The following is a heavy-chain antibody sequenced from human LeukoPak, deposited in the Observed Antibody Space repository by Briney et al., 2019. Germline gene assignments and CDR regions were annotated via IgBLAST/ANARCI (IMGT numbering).Heavy chain of an antibody. J-gene: IGHJ4*02. D-gene: IGHD3-10*01. Sequence: PGGSLRLSCAASGFTFSNAWMSWVRQAPGKGLEWVGRIKSKTDGGTTDYAAPVKGRFTISRDDSKNTLDLQMNSLKTEDTAVYYCTKYLWFGELLSDYWGQGTLVTVSS. V-gene: IGHV3-15*01. CDR3: TKYLWFGELLSDY. CDR2: IKSKTDGGTT. CDR1: GFTFSNAW.